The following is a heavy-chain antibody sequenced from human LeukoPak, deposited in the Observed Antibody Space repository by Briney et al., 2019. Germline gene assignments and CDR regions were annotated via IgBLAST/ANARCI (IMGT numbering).Heavy chain of an antibody. D-gene: IGHD3-3*01. V-gene: IGHV4-4*02. CDR1: GGYISSSNW. CDR3: ARDLLEWPDAFDI. Sequence: PSGTLSLTCAVSGGYISSSNWWSWVRQPPGKGLEWIGEIYHSGSTNYNPSLKSRVTISVDKSKNQFSLKLSSVTAADTAVYYCARDLLEWPDAFDIWGQGTMVTVSS. CDR2: IYHSGST. J-gene: IGHJ3*02.